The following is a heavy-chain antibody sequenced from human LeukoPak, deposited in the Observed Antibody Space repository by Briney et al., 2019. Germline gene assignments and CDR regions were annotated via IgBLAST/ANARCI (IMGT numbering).Heavy chain of an antibody. D-gene: IGHD7-27*01. CDR2: INPNSGGT. V-gene: IGHV1-2*02. CDR3: AKANWDNWFDP. J-gene: IGHJ5*02. CDR1: GYTFTGYY. Sequence: ASVKASCKASGYTFTGYYMHWVRQAPGQGLEWMGWINPNSGGTNYAQKFQGRVTMTRDTSISTAYMELSRLRSDETAVYYCAKANWDNWFDPWGQGTLVTVST.